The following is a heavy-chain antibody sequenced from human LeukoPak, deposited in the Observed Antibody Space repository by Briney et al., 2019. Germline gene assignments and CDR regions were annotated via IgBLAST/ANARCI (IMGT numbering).Heavy chain of an antibody. CDR3: ARGIVGATAPDY. CDR2: IYTSGST. D-gene: IGHD1-26*01. CDR1: SGSISSYK. V-gene: IGHV4-4*07. Sequence: SETLSLTCTVSSGSISSYKWSWIRQPAGKGLEWVGRIYTSGSTNYNPSLMSRVTMSVDTSKNQFSLKLSSVTAADTAVYYCARGIVGATAPDYWGQGTLVIFSS. J-gene: IGHJ4*02.